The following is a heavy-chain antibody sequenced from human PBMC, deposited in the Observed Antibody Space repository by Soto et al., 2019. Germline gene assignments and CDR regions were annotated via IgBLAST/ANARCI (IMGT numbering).Heavy chain of an antibody. D-gene: IGHD2-15*01. Sequence: GGSLRLSCAASGFTFSSYAMSWVRQAPGKGLEWVSAISGSGGSTYYADSAKGRFTISTDNSKNTLYLKMNSLRAEDTAVYYCAKDPLPPRYCSGGSCYYDYWGQGTLVTVSS. CDR3: AKDPLPPRYCSGGSCYYDY. V-gene: IGHV3-23*01. J-gene: IGHJ4*02. CDR1: GFTFSSYA. CDR2: ISGSGGST.